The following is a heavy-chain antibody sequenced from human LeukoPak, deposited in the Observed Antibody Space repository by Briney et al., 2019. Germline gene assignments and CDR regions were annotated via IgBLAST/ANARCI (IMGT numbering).Heavy chain of an antibody. CDR2: ISAYNGNT. Sequence: ASVKVSCKASGGTFSSYAISWVRQAPGQGLEWMGWISAYNGNTNYAQKLQGRVTMTTDTSTSTAYMELRSLRSDDTAVYYCARSTIFGVVAHYYYYGMDVWGQGTTVTVSS. D-gene: IGHD3-3*01. J-gene: IGHJ6*02. V-gene: IGHV1-18*01. CDR3: ARSTIFGVVAHYYYYGMDV. CDR1: GGTFSSYA.